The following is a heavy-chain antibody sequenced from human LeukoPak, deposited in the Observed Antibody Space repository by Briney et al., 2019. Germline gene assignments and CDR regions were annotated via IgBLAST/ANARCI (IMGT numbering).Heavy chain of an antibody. D-gene: IGHD3-3*01. J-gene: IGHJ4*02. CDR3: ARGSADLFDY. CDR1: GSTFSSYS. V-gene: IGHV3-21*01. Sequence: PGGSLRLSCAASGSTFSSYSMNWVRQAPGKGLEWVSSISSSSSYIYYADSVKGRFTISRDNAKNSLYLQMNSLRAEDTAVYYCARGSADLFDYWGQGTLVTVSS. CDR2: ISSSSSYI.